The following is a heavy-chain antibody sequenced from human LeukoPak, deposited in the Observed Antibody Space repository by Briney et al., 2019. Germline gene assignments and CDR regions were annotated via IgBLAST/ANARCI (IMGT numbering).Heavy chain of an antibody. CDR1: GYSINSGFY. CDR3: VRVYIYGRSYFDY. J-gene: IGHJ4*02. D-gene: IGHD5-18*01. Sequence: SETLSLTCTVSGYSINSGFYWGWIRQPPGKGLEWIGTIHRGRTTDYNPSLKSRLTISVDTSKNQFSLHLTSVTAADTAVYYCVRVYIYGRSYFDYWGQGTLVTVSS. CDR2: IHRGRTT. V-gene: IGHV4-38-2*02.